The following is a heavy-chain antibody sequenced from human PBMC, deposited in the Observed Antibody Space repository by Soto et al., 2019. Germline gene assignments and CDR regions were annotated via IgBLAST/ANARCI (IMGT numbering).Heavy chain of an antibody. V-gene: IGHV4-38-2*01. CDR1: GYSISSGYY. Sequence: EPLSLTCAVSGYSISSGYYWGWIRQPPGKGLEWIGSIYHSGSTYYNPSLKSRVTISVDTSKNQFSLKLSSVTAADTAVYYCARRGSSSWSRGNGPYTKNNWFDPWGQGTLVTVSS. J-gene: IGHJ5*02. CDR2: IYHSGST. D-gene: IGHD6-13*01. CDR3: ARRGSSSWSRGNGPYTKNNWFDP.